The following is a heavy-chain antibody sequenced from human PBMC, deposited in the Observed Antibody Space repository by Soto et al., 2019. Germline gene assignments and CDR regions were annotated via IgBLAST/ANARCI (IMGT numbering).Heavy chain of an antibody. V-gene: IGHV3-48*02. D-gene: IGHD6-6*01. Sequence: PGGSLRLSCAASGFTFSSYSMNWVRRAPGKGLEWVSYISSSSSTIYYADSVKGRFTISRGNAKNSLYLQMNSLKDEDTAVYYCARGPLYSSSSPANWFDPWGQGTLVTVSS. J-gene: IGHJ5*02. CDR3: ARGPLYSSSSPANWFDP. CDR2: ISSSSSTI. CDR1: GFTFSSYS.